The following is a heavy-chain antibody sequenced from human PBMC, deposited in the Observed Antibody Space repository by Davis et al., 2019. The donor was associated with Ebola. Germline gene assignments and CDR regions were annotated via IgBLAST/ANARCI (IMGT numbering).Heavy chain of an antibody. J-gene: IGHJ4*02. CDR3: ARGYGSGSYYNGLFDY. CDR2: IYHSGST. D-gene: IGHD3-10*01. CDR1: GGSISSSNW. V-gene: IGHV4-4*02. Sequence: MPSETLSLTCAVSGGSISSSNWWSWVRQPPGKGLEWIGEIYHSGSTNYNPSLKSRVTISVDTSKNQFSLKLSSVTAADTAVYYCARGYGSGSYYNGLFDYWGQGTLVTVSS.